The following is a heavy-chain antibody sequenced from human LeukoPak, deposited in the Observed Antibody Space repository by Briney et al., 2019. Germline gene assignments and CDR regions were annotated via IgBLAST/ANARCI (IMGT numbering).Heavy chain of an antibody. Sequence: SETLSLTCTVSGGSISSYYWSWIRQPPGKGLEWVGYIYYSGSTNYNPSLKSRVTISVDTSKNQFSLKLSSVTAADTAVYYCATDGMVRGPDAWFDSWGQGTLVSVSS. CDR3: ATDGMVRGPDAWFDS. J-gene: IGHJ5*01. CDR2: IYYSGST. V-gene: IGHV4-59*01. D-gene: IGHD3-10*01. CDR1: GGSISSYY.